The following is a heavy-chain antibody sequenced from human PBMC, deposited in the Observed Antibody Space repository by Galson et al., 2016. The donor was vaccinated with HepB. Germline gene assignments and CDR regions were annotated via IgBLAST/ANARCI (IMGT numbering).Heavy chain of an antibody. Sequence: SLRLSCAASGFIFNTYAMTWVRQAPGKGLEWVSSISGSGGSTYYADSVKGRFTISRDNSRNKLYLQMSTLGVDDTAVYYCAKPLEQWLLLDAFDIWGQGTMLTVSS. V-gene: IGHV3-23*01. J-gene: IGHJ3*02. D-gene: IGHD6-19*01. CDR3: AKPLEQWLLLDAFDI. CDR1: GFIFNTYA. CDR2: ISGSGGST.